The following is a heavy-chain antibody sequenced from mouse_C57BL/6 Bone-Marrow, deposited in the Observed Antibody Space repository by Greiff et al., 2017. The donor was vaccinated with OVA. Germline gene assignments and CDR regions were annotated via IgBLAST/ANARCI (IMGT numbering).Heavy chain of an antibody. CDR3: ARETDYYAMDD. CDR1: GYAFSSYW. J-gene: IGHJ4*01. CDR2: IYPGDGDT. V-gene: IGHV1-80*01. Sequence: VQLQQSGAELVKPGASVKISCKASGYAFSSYWMNWVKQRPGKGLEWIGQIYPGDGDTNYNGKFKGKATLTADKSSSTAYMQLSSLTSEDSAVYFCARETDYYAMDDWGQGTSVTVSS.